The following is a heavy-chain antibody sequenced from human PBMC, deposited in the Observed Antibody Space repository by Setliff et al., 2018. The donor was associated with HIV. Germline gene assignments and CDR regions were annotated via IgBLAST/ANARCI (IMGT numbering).Heavy chain of an antibody. V-gene: IGHV1-8*02. CDR1: GYTFTNYD. CDR3: AAGRVSSYYGSGTSPHFDS. J-gene: IGHJ4*02. Sequence: ASVKVSCKPSGYTFTNYDINWVRQAAGQGLEWMGWMNPDSRNTGYAQRFEGSVTMTWDTSISTAYMELNNVKFEDTAVYYCAAGRVSSYYGSGTSPHFDSWGQGTLVTVSS. CDR2: MNPDSRNT. D-gene: IGHD3-3*01.